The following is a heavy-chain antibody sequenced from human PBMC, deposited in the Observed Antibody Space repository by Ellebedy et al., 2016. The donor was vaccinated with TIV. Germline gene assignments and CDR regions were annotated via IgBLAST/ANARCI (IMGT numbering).Heavy chain of an antibody. D-gene: IGHD1-26*01. Sequence: GESLKISXAASGFIFSTYSMNWVRQAAGKGLEWISYILCTGTTTYYADSVKGRFTISRDNAKNSLYLQMNSLRDEDTAVYYCARRGNYLGDAFDIWGQGAMVIVSS. CDR1: GFIFSTYS. J-gene: IGHJ3*02. V-gene: IGHV3-48*02. CDR2: ILCTGTTT. CDR3: ARRGNYLGDAFDI.